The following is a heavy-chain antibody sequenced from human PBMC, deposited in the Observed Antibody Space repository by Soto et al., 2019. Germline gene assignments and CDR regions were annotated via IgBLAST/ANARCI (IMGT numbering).Heavy chain of an antibody. CDR2: IIPIFGTA. D-gene: IGHD3-16*01. Sequence: GASGKVSCKASGGTFSSYAISWVGQAPGRGLEWMGGIIPIFGTANYAQKFQGRVTITADESTRTAYMELSSLRSEDTAVYYCASPGDFNANFYASTSYLDYWDQGTLV. CDR1: GGTFSSYA. CDR3: ASPGDFNANFYASTSYLDY. V-gene: IGHV1-69*13. J-gene: IGHJ4*02.